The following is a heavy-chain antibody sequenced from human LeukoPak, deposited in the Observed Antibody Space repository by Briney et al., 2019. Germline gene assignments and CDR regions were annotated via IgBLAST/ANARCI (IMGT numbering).Heavy chain of an antibody. J-gene: IGHJ5*02. Sequence: PGGSLRLSCAASGFTFINYGMHWVRQAPGKGLEWVANIKQDGSEKYYVDSVKGRFTISRDNAKNSLYLQMNSLRAEDTAVYYCARPYYYDSSGYYDNWFDPWGQGTLVTVSS. D-gene: IGHD3-22*01. CDR3: ARPYYYDSSGYYDNWFDP. V-gene: IGHV3-7*01. CDR2: IKQDGSEK. CDR1: GFTFINYG.